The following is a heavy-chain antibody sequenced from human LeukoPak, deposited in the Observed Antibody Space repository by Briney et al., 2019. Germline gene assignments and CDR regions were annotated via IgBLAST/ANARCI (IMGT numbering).Heavy chain of an antibody. V-gene: IGHV1-24*01. CDR1: GYTLTELS. D-gene: IGHD6-13*01. J-gene: IGHJ4*02. Sequence: ASVKVSCKVSGYTLTELSMHWVRQAPGKGLEWMGGFDPEDGETIYAQKFQGRITMTEDTSTDTAYMELSSLRSEDTAVYYCATDLMLGGYSSSDGNYWGQGTLVTVSS. CDR2: FDPEDGET. CDR3: ATDLMLGGYSSSDGNY.